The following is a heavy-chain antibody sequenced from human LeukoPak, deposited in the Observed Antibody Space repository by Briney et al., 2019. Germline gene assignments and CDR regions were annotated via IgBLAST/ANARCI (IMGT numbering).Heavy chain of an antibody. CDR2: ISYDGSNK. Sequence: GGSLRLSCAASGFTFSSYAMHWVRQAPGKGLEWVAVISYDGSNKYYADSVKGRFTISRDNSKNTLYLQMNSLRAEGTAVYYCARDRVVLDYWGQGTLVTVSS. J-gene: IGHJ4*02. D-gene: IGHD2-21*01. V-gene: IGHV3-30-3*01. CDR3: ARDRVVLDY. CDR1: GFTFSSYA.